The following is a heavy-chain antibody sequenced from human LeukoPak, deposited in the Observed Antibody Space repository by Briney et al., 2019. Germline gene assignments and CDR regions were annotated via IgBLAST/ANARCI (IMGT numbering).Heavy chain of an antibody. D-gene: IGHD6-13*01. CDR3: ARSEDSSSWYPYYYYGMDV. CDR1: GYTFTGYY. CDR2: INPNSGGT. Sequence: ASVKVSCKASGYTFTGYYMHWVRQAPGQGLEWMGWINPNSGGTNYAQKLQGRVTMATDTSTSTAYMELRSLRSDDTAVYYCARSEDSSSWYPYYYYGMDVWGQGTTVTVSS. V-gene: IGHV1-2*02. J-gene: IGHJ6*02.